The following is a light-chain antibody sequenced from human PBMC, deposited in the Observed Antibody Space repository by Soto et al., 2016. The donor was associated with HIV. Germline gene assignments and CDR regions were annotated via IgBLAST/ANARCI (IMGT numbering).Light chain of an antibody. CDR3: QVWNIDTDHYV. V-gene: IGLV3-21*02. J-gene: IGLJ1*01. CDR2: DDT. Sequence: SYVLTQPPSVSVAPGEAAKITCGANNIGIYSVYWYQQRPGQAPVLVVYDDTDRPSGIPERFSGSKSGDTATLTISRVEAGDEADYYCQVWNIDTDHYVFGTGTKVTV. CDR1: NIGIYS.